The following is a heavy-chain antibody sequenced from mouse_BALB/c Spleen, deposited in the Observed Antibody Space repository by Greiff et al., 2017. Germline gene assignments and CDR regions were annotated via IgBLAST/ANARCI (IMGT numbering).Heavy chain of an antibody. CDR1: GFSLTGYG. D-gene: IGHD3-1*01. CDR3: ARGSARATSWFAY. J-gene: IGHJ3*01. Sequence: VKLVESGPGLMAPSQSLSITCTVSGFSLTGYGVNWVRQPPGKGLEWLGMIWGDGSTDYNSALKSRLSISKDNSKSQVFLKMSSLQTDDTARYYCARGSARATSWFAYWGQGTLVTVSA. V-gene: IGHV2-6-7*01. CDR2: IWGDGST.